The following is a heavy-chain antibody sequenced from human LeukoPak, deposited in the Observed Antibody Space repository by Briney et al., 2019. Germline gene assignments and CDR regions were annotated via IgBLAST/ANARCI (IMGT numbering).Heavy chain of an antibody. V-gene: IGHV1-8*02. J-gene: IGHJ5*02. CDR3: ARVTRRGSMFDP. Sequence: GASVKVSCKASGYTFTSYGISWVRQATGQGPEWMGWMNPNDGNTDYAQKFQGRVTMTRNTSISTAYMELSSLRSEDTAVYYCARVTRRGSMFDPWGQGTLVTVSS. CDR1: GYTFTSYG. CDR2: MNPNDGNT. D-gene: IGHD2-2*01.